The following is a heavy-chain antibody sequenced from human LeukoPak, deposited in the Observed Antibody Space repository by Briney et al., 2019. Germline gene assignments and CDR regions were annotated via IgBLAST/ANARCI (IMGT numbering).Heavy chain of an antibody. J-gene: IGHJ5*02. CDR1: GGSFSGYY. V-gene: IGHV4-34*01. CDR3: ARGATSYYDSSGYYYWFDP. D-gene: IGHD3-22*01. CDR2: INHSGST. Sequence: SETLSLTCAVSGGSFSGYYWSWIRQPPEKGLEWIGEINHSGSTNYNPSLKSRVTISVDTSKNQFSLKLSSVTAADTAVYYCARGATSYYDSSGYYYWFDPWGQGTLVTVSS.